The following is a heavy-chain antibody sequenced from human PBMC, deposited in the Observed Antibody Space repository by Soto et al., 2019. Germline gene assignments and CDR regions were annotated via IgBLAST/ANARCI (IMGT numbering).Heavy chain of an antibody. V-gene: IGHV1-69*01. CDR2: IIPIFGTA. CDR3: ESWFPVGRKDYYYYGMDV. CDR1: GGTFSSYA. J-gene: IGHJ6*02. Sequence: QVQLVQSGAEVKKPGSSVKVSCKASGGTFSSYAISWVRQAPGQGLEWMGGIIPIFGTANYAQKFQGRVTITADESTSTAYMELRSLRSEDTAVYYCESWFPVGRKDYYYYGMDVWGQGTTVTVSS. D-gene: IGHD3-10*01.